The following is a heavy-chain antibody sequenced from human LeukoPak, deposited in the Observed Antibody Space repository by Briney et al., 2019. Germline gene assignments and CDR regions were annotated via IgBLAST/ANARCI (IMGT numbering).Heavy chain of an antibody. CDR3: ATLKYSSSWS. V-gene: IGHV1-24*01. CDR2: FDPEDGET. D-gene: IGHD6-13*01. CDR1: GYTLTELS. Sequence: ASVKVSCKAPGYTLTELSMHWVRQAPGKGLEWMGGFDPEDGETIYAQKFQGRVTMTEDTSTDTAYMELSSLRSEDTAVYYCATLKYSSSWSWGQGTLVTVSS. J-gene: IGHJ5*02.